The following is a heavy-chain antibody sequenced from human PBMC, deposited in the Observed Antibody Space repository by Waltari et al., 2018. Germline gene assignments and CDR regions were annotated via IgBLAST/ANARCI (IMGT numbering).Heavy chain of an antibody. Sequence: QVQLVQSGAEVKKPGSSVKVSCKASGGPFSSYTISWVRQAPGQGLEWMGWINPNSGGTNYAQKFQGRVTMTRDTSISTAYMELSRLRSDDTAVYYCASGGGYSYGYAYWGQGTLVTVSS. D-gene: IGHD5-18*01. J-gene: IGHJ4*02. CDR3: ASGGGYSYGYAY. V-gene: IGHV1-2*02. CDR1: GGPFSSYT. CDR2: INPNSGGT.